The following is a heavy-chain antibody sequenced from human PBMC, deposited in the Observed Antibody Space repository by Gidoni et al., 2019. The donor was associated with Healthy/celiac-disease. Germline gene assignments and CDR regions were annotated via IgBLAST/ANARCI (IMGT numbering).Heavy chain of an antibody. V-gene: IGHV4-34*01. J-gene: IGHJ4*02. Sequence: QVQLQQWGAGLLKPSETLSLTCAVYGGSFSGYYWRWIRQLPGRGLEWIGEIIHSGSTNSNPYLKNRVTISVDTSKNQLSLKLSSVTAADTAVYYCARGLQYYDILTGYYGGGLDYWGQGTLVTVSS. D-gene: IGHD3-9*01. CDR2: IIHSGST. CDR1: GGSFSGYY. CDR3: ARGLQYYDILTGYYGGGLDY.